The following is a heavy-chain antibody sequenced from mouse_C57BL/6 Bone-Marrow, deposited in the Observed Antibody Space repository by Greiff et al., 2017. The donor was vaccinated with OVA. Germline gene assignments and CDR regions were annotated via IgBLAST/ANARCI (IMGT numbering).Heavy chain of an antibody. D-gene: IGHD1-1*01. Sequence: VQLQQPGAELVKPGASVKLSCKASGYTFTSYWMHWVKQRPGQGLEWIGMIHPNSGSTNYNEKFKSKATLTVDKSSSTAYMQLSSLTSEDSAVYYCAREDYYYGSSYLFDDWGQGTTLTVSS. J-gene: IGHJ2*01. CDR1: GYTFTSYW. CDR2: IHPNSGST. CDR3: AREDYYYGSSYLFDD. V-gene: IGHV1-64*01.